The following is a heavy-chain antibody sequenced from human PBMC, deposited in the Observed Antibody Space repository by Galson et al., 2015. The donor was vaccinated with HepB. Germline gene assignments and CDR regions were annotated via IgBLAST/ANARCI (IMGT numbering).Heavy chain of an antibody. CDR2: IYYSGST. V-gene: IGHV4-59*08. CDR3: ARHDVVVVPAAIDAFDI. Sequence: WSWIRQPPGKGLEWIGYIYYSGSTNYNPSLKSRVTISVDTSKNQFSLKLSSVIAADTAVYYCARHDVVVVPAAIDAFDIWGQGTMVTVSS. D-gene: IGHD2-2*02. J-gene: IGHJ3*02.